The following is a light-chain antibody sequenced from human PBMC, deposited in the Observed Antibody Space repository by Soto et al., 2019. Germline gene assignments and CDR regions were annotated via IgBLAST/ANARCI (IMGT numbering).Light chain of an antibody. Sequence: QSALTQPPSASGTPGQRVTISCSGSTSNIGRNTVHWYQQLPGTAPKLLIYSNYQRPSGVPARFSGSKSGTSASLAISGLQSEDEADYYCAAWDDSLNGVVFGGGTKLTVL. V-gene: IGLV1-44*01. CDR2: SNY. J-gene: IGLJ2*01. CDR1: TSNIGRNT. CDR3: AAWDDSLNGVV.